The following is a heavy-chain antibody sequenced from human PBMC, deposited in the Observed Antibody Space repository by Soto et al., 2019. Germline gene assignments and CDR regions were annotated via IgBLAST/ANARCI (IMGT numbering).Heavy chain of an antibody. CDR2: INPATGAA. Sequence: VQSGAVVKKPGASVTVSCSASGYPVTAYYMHWVRQAPGRGLEWMGGINPATGAAKYTQTFQGRVTMTRDTSTSTVFMELSGPTSEDTAVFYCARGGGVGVAGSAAFDMWGQGTLVTVSS. V-gene: IGHV1-2*02. CDR1: GYPVTAYY. CDR3: ARGGGVGVAGSAAFDM. D-gene: IGHD3-3*01. J-gene: IGHJ3*02.